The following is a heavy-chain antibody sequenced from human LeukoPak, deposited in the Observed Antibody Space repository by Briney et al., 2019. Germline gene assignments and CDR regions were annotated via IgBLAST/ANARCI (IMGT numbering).Heavy chain of an antibody. CDR3: ARVGYYDFWSGYAENWFDP. CDR1: GFTFDDYG. V-gene: IGHV3-20*01. Sequence: GGSLRLSCAASGFTFDDYGMSWVRQAPGKGLEWVSGINWNGGSTGYADSVKGRFTISRDNAKSSLYLQMNSLRAEDTALYHCARVGYYDFWSGYAENWFDPWGQGTLVTVSS. J-gene: IGHJ5*02. D-gene: IGHD3-3*01. CDR2: INWNGGST.